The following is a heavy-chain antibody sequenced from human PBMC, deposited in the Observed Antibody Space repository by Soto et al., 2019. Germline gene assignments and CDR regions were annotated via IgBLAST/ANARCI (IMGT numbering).Heavy chain of an antibody. CDR3: ASSFITPPPLDY. Sequence: KTSETLSLTCTVSDGSISSGDYYWSWIRQPPGKGLEWIGYIYYSGSTYYNPSLKSRVTISVDTSKNQFSLKLSSVTAADTAVYYCASSFITPPPLDYWGQGTLVTVSS. CDR2: IYYSGST. V-gene: IGHV4-30-4*01. J-gene: IGHJ4*02. D-gene: IGHD3-10*01. CDR1: DGSISSGDYY.